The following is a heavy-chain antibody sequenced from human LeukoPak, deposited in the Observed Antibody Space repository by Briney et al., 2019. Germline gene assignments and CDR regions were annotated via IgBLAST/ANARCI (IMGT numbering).Heavy chain of an antibody. CDR3: ARDSPWGYCSSTSCPAGDD. D-gene: IGHD2-2*01. CDR2: ISPYNGNT. J-gene: IGHJ4*02. V-gene: IGHV1-18*01. Sequence: ASVKVSFKASVYTFTSSGISWVRQAPGQGLEWMGWISPYNGNTNYAQKLQDRVTISTDTSTSTAYMEVRSLRPDDTAVYYCARDSPWGYCSSTSCPAGDDWGQGTLVTVSS. CDR1: VYTFTSSG.